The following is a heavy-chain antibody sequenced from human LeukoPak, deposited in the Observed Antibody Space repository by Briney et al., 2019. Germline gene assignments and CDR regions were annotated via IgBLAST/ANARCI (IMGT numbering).Heavy chain of an antibody. Sequence: PGGSLRLSCAASGFTFSNYAMSGFRQAPGKALKGVPAISPGGISTYYAHSVKGRFTISRDNSMNTVFLQMNSLRAEDTAAYYCAKGRSLCSGGTCNPDYHYHYYMDVWGKGTTVTLSS. D-gene: IGHD2-15*01. V-gene: IGHV3-23*01. CDR1: GFTFSNYA. CDR2: ISPGGIST. CDR3: AKGRSLCSGGTCNPDYHYHYYMDV. J-gene: IGHJ6*03.